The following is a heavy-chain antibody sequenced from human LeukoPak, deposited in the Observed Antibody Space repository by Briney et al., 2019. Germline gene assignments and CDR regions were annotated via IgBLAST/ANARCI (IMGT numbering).Heavy chain of an antibody. J-gene: IGHJ4*02. V-gene: IGHV3-21*01. D-gene: IGHD3-16*01. CDR3: ASIERVTWIN. Sequence: GGALRLSCAASGFTFSSYSMNWVRQAPGEGLEWVSSISSSSSYISYADSVKGRFTISRDNAKNSLYLQMNSLRAEDTAVYYCASIERVTWINWGQGTLVTVSS. CDR2: ISSSSSYI. CDR1: GFTFSSYS.